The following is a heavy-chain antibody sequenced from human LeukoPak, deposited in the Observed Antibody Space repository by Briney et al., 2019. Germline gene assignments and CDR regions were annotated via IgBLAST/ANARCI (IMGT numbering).Heavy chain of an antibody. J-gene: IGHJ6*02. CDR2: ISYDGSNK. CDR3: AKYFGSYGEIYGMDV. CDR1: GFTFSSDG. Sequence: GGSLRLSCAASGFTFSSDGMHWVRQAPGQGLEWVAVISYDGSNKNYADSVKGRFTISRDNSKNKLYLQMNSLRAEDTAVYYCAKYFGSYGEIYGMDVWGQGTTVTVSS. V-gene: IGHV3-30*18. D-gene: IGHD3-10*01.